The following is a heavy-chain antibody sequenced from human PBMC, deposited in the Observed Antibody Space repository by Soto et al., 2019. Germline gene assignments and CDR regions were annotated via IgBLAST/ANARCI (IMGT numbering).Heavy chain of an antibody. V-gene: IGHV3-23*01. CDR3: ATGIFFLLTFDT. J-gene: IGHJ4*02. CDR1: GVTFSGYA. CDR2: ISGDGDTI. D-gene: IGHD3-3*02. Sequence: GGSLRLSCEASGVTFSGYAMTWVRQAPGKGLEWVASISGDGDTIYYGDSVKGRSTRSRDNSNNTLFLKMRSLRAGDTAIYYYATGIFFLLTFDTWGQGTLVTVSS.